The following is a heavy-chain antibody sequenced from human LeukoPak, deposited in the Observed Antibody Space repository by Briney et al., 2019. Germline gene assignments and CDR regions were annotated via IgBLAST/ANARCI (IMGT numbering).Heavy chain of an antibody. CDR1: GFTFSSYS. Sequence: GGSLRLSCAASGFTFSSYSMNWVRQAPGKGLEWVASISSSSSYIYYADSVKGRFTISRDNAKNSLYLQMNSLRAEDTAVYYCARDPSIAVAAYYFDYWGQGTLVTVSS. J-gene: IGHJ4*02. CDR2: ISSSSSYI. V-gene: IGHV3-21*01. CDR3: ARDPSIAVAAYYFDY. D-gene: IGHD6-19*01.